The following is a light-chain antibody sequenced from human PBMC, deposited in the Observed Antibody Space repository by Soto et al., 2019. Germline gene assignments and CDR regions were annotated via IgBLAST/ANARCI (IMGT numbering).Light chain of an antibody. CDR1: QSVSSSY. CDR3: QQYGSSPWT. CDR2: GAS. J-gene: IGKJ1*01. V-gene: IGKV3-20*01. Sequence: VLTQSAGTLSLSPGERATLSGRASQSVSSSYLAWYQQKPGQAPRLLIYGASSRATGIPDRFSGSASGTDFTLTISRLEPEDVAVYYCQQYGSSPWTFGQGTKVDIK.